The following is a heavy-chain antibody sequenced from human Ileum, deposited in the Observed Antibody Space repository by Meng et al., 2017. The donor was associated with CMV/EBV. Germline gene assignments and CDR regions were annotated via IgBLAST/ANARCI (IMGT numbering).Heavy chain of an antibody. V-gene: IGHV4-4*07. D-gene: IGHD5-12*01. J-gene: IGHJ4*02. CDR2: IYISGRT. CDR1: GGSMSSYY. CDR3: ARGRATAFQSLDQDYFDY. Sequence: VRRPEGSPGLGKLAEALLRTGGVSGGSMSSYYWSWIRHTAGKGREWVGRIYISGRTNYNPSRKGRVTMSVDTSKNQFSLNLRSVTAADTAVYYCARGRATAFQSLDQDYFDYWGQGTLVTVSS.